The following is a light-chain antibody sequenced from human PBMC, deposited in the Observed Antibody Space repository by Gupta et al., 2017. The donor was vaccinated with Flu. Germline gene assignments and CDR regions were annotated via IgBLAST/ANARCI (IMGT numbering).Light chain of an antibody. V-gene: IGKV1-5*03. J-gene: IGKJ1*01. CDR2: KTS. Sequence: DIQMTQSPSTLSASVGDRVTITCRASRSINIWLAWYQQKPGKAPNLLIYKTSNSDSGLPSRFSGSATATDITLIISMLHPDDFATYCCQQEDDYSGTFGQGTKVEI. CDR3: QQEDDYSGT. CDR1: RSINIW.